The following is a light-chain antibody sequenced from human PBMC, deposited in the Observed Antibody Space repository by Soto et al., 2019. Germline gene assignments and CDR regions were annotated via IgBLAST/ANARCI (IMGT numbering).Light chain of an antibody. V-gene: IGKV3-15*01. CDR2: GAS. CDR3: QQYGSSPIT. CDR1: QSVSSN. J-gene: IGKJ1*01. Sequence: EIVMTQSAATLSGSPGERATLSWRASQSVSSNLGWYQLKPGQAPRLVIYGASTRATGVPARFSGSGYGTDFNLTISRLETEDFAVYYCQQYGSSPITFGQGTKVDIK.